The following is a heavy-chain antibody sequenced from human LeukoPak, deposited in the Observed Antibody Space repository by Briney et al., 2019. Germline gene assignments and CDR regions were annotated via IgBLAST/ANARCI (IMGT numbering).Heavy chain of an antibody. CDR2: IYHSGST. CDR3: ARDGYSSSWYGLYYYYYMDV. J-gene: IGHJ6*03. V-gene: IGHV4-38-2*02. D-gene: IGHD6-13*01. Sequence: PSETLSLTCTVSGYSISSGYYWGWIRQPPGKGLEWIGSIYHSGSTYYNPSLKSRVTISVDTSKNQFSLKLSSVTAADTAVYYCARDGYSSSWYGLYYYYYMDVWGKGTTVTVSS. CDR1: GYSISSGYY.